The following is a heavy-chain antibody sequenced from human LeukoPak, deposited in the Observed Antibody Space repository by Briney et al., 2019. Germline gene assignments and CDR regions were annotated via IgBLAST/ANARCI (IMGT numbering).Heavy chain of an antibody. CDR1: SGSISTSNYY. CDR2: IFYSGST. CDR3: ARETRSGFYSSSWYNWFDP. V-gene: IGHV4-39*07. J-gene: IGHJ5*02. D-gene: IGHD6-13*01. Sequence: SVTLSLTCTVSSGSISTSNYYRGWVRQPPGKALEWIGNIFYSGSTYYSPSLKSRVTISLDTSRNQFSLKLSSVTAADTAVYYCARETRSGFYSSSWYNWFDPWGQGTLVTVSS.